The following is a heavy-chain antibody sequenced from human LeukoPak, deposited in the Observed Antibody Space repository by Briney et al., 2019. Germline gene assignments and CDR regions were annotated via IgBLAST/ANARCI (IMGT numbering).Heavy chain of an antibody. Sequence: SETLSLTCTVAGVSMSSYYWTWIRQTHGKGLEWIGYFHNGRGIHYSPSLMGRATISADTSKNQFSLSLSSVTAADTAVYYCARIVTIFGVVSKFDYWGQGALVTVSS. J-gene: IGHJ4*02. D-gene: IGHD3-3*01. CDR1: GVSMSSYY. CDR2: FHNGRGI. CDR3: ARIVTIFGVVSKFDY. V-gene: IGHV4-59*01.